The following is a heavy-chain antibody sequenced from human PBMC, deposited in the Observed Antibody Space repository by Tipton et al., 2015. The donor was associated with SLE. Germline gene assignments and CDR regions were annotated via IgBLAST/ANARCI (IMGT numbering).Heavy chain of an antibody. Sequence: TLSLTCTVSGDSIDMNSHYWGWIRQPPGKGPEWIGSIYYSGNTYHNPSLKSRVTISIDTSKNQFSLNLNSVTAADTAVYYCARVPFGAWRFDLWGQGTLVTVSS. J-gene: IGHJ4*02. CDR1: GDSIDMNSHY. CDR2: IYYSGNT. CDR3: ARVPFGAWRFDL. V-gene: IGHV4-39*07. D-gene: IGHD2-21*02.